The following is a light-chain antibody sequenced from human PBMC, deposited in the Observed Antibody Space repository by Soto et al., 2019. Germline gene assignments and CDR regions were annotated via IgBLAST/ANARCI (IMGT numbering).Light chain of an antibody. CDR1: QSISSSF. CDR3: QQYGSSSWT. CDR2: GAS. J-gene: IGKJ1*01. V-gene: IGKV3-20*01. Sequence: EIVLTQSPGTLSLSPGERATLSCRAGQSISSSFLAWYQQKPGQAPRLLIYGASNRATGIPDRFSGSGSGTDFTLTISRLEPEDFAAYYCQQYGSSSWTLGQGTKVEVK.